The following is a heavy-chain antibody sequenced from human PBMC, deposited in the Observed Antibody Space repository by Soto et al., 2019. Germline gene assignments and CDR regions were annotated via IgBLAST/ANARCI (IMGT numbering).Heavy chain of an antibody. CDR1: GFSLSTSGVG. CDR3: AHRRKDSSGYYYFDY. D-gene: IGHD3-22*01. V-gene: IGHV2-5*02. Sequence: QITLKESGPTLVKPTQTLTLTCTFSGFSLSTSGVGVGWIRQPPGKALEWLALIYWDDDKRYSPSLKSRLTITKDTSKNQLVLTMTNMDPVDTATYCCAHRRKDSSGYYYFDYWGQGTLVTVSS. CDR2: IYWDDDK. J-gene: IGHJ4*02.